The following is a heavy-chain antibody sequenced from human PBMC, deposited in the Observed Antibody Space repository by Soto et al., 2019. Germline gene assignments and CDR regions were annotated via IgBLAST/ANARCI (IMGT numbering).Heavy chain of an antibody. J-gene: IGHJ4*02. D-gene: IGHD3-10*01. CDR3: ACRSMPRGRGDL. Sequence: EVQLVESGGGLVQPGGSLRLSCAASGFTFSSYWMHWVRQAPGKGLVWVSHINSNGSRTQYADSVRGRFTISRDNAKNTLFLEVNSLSIEETAVYFCACRSMPRGRGDLWGQGTLVTVSS. CDR1: GFTFSSYW. CDR2: INSNGSRT. V-gene: IGHV3-74*03.